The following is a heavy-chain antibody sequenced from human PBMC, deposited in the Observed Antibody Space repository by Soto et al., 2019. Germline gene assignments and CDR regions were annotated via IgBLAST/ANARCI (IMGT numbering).Heavy chain of an antibody. D-gene: IGHD3-3*01. CDR2: ISGSGGST. V-gene: IGHV3-23*01. Sequence: VQLLESGGGLVQPGGSLRLSCAASGFTFSSYAMSWVRQAPGKGLEWVSAISGSGGSTYYADSVKGRFTISRDNSKNTLYLQMNSLRAEDTAVYYCAASYYDFWSGYYYFDYWGQGTLVTVSS. J-gene: IGHJ4*02. CDR3: AASYYDFWSGYYYFDY. CDR1: GFTFSSYA.